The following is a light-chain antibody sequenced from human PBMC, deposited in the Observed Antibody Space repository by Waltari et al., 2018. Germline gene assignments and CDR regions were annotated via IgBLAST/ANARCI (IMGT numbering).Light chain of an antibody. CDR1: NIGRRS. J-gene: IGLJ3*02. Sequence: SSVLTQAPSVSVAPGQTATVTCGGDNIGRRSVPWYQQKPGRAPVLVVYLDSDRPSGIPERFSGSKSGNAATLTISRVEAGDEADYYCHVWDANTVMFGGGTKLTVL. CDR2: LDS. CDR3: HVWDANTVM. V-gene: IGLV3-21*02.